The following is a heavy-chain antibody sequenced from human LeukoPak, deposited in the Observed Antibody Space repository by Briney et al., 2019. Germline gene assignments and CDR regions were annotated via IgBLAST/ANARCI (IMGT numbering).Heavy chain of an antibody. V-gene: IGHV4-31*11. CDR1: GGSFSGYY. CDR2: IYYSGST. Sequence: PSETLSLTCAVSGGSFSGYYWSWIRQHPGQGLEWIGYIYYSGSTYYNPSLESRVTISVDTSKNQFSLKLRSVTAADTAVYYCARVQSGSYYNYFDCWGQGTLVTVSS. J-gene: IGHJ4*02. CDR3: ARVQSGSYYNYFDC. D-gene: IGHD1-26*01.